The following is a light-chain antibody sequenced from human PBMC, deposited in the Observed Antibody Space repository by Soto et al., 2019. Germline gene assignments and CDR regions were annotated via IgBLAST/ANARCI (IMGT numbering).Light chain of an antibody. V-gene: IGKV1-27*01. CDR3: QKYNSAPLT. J-gene: IGKJ3*01. CDR2: AAS. CDR1: QGISNY. Sequence: DIQMTQSPSSLSASVGDRVTITCRASQGISNYLAWYQQKPGKVPKLLIYAASTFQSGVPSRFSGSGYGTDFTLTISSLQPEDVATYYCQKYNSAPLTFGPGTKVDLK.